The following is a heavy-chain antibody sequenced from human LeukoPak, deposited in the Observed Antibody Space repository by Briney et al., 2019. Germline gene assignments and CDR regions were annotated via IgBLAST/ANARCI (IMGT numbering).Heavy chain of an antibody. V-gene: IGHV1-46*01. CDR2: INPSGGST. D-gene: IGHD3-22*01. Sequence: ASVKVSCKASGYTFTSYYMHWVRQAPGQGLEWMGIINPSGGSTSYAQKFQGRVTMTRDMSTSTVYMELSSLRSEDTAVYYCARKGMGYCDSSGYQDFDYWGQGTLVTVSS. J-gene: IGHJ4*02. CDR3: ARKGMGYCDSSGYQDFDY. CDR1: GYTFTSYY.